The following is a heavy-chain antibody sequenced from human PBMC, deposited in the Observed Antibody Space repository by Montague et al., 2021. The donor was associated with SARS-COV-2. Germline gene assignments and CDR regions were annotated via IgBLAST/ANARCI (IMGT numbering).Heavy chain of an antibody. CDR2: IYYSGST. J-gene: IGHJ5*02. Sequence: SETLSLTCTVSGGSISSYYWSWIRQPPGKGLEWIGYIYYSGSTNYNPSLKSRVTISVDTSKNQFSLKLSSVTAAVTAVYYCARLEAGDCSGGSCYSSWFDPWGQGTLVTVSS. CDR3: ARLEAGDCSGGSCYSSWFDP. D-gene: IGHD2-15*01. CDR1: GGSISSYY. V-gene: IGHV4-59*08.